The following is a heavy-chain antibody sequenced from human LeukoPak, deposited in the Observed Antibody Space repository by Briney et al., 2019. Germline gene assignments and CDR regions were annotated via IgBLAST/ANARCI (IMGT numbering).Heavy chain of an antibody. CDR3: ARGAPGVADWFDP. CDR2: IYYSGST. J-gene: IGHJ5*02. CDR1: GGSISSGGYY. V-gene: IGHV4-31*03. Sequence: SQTLSLTCTVSGGSISSGGYYWSWIRQHPGKGLEWIGYIYYSGSTYYNPSPNSRLIISVDTSKNQFSLKLSSVTAADTAVYYCARGAPGVADWFDPWGQGTLVTVSS. D-gene: IGHD6-19*01.